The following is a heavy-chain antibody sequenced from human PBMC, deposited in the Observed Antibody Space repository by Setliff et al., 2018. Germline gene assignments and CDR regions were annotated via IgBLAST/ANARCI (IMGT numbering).Heavy chain of an antibody. CDR2: ISVYNGNT. CDR3: ARDRYYNSWSGTSITAPHDAFDI. J-gene: IGHJ3*02. CDR1: GYSFSSYG. Sequence: ASVKVSCKASGYSFSSYGISWVRQAPGQGLEWMGWISVYNGNTNYAQKLQGRVTMTTDTSTNTAYMELSRLKYDDTAVYYCARDRYYNSWSGTSITAPHDAFDIWGQGTMVTVSS. V-gene: IGHV1-18*01. D-gene: IGHD3-3*01.